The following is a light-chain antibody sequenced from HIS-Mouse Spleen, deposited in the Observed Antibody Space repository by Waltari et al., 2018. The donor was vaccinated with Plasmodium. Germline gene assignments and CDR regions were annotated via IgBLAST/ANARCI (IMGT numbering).Light chain of an antibody. CDR3: SSYAGSNNLV. Sequence: QSALTQPPSASGSPGQSVPISCPGTSSDVGGYHYLSWYQQHPGKAPKLMIYEVSKRPSGVPDRFSGSKSGNTASLTVSGLQAEDEADYYCSSYAGSNNLVFGGGTKLTVL. CDR2: EVS. J-gene: IGLJ2*01. CDR1: SSDVGGYHY. V-gene: IGLV2-8*01.